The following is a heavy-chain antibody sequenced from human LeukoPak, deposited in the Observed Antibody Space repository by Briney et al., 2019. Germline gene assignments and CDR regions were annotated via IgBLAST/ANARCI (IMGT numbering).Heavy chain of an antibody. J-gene: IGHJ4*02. CDR2: ISGSGGST. D-gene: IGHD3-3*01. Sequence: PGGSLRLSCAASGFTFSSYAMSWVRQAPGKGLEWVSAISGSGGSTYYADSVKGRFTISRDNSKNTLYLQMNSLRAEDTAVYYCAILNDFWSSQGGYFDYWGQGTLVTVSS. CDR3: AILNDFWSSQGGYFDY. V-gene: IGHV3-23*01. CDR1: GFTFSSYA.